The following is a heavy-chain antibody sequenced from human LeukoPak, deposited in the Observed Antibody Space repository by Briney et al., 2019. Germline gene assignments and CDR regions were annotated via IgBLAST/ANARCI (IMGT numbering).Heavy chain of an antibody. D-gene: IGHD3-22*01. Sequence: SETLSLTCTVSGGSVSNYCWSWIRQPPGKGLEWIGYIYYSGSTNYNPSLKSRVTISVDTSKKQFSLNLSSVTAADTAVYYCATYDNTAFRFDYWGQGTLVTVSS. CDR2: IYYSGST. J-gene: IGHJ4*02. CDR1: GGSVSNYC. CDR3: ATYDNTAFRFDY. V-gene: IGHV4-59*02.